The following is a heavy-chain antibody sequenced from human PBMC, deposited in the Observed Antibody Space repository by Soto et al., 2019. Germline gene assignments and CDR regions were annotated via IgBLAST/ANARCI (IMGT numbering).Heavy chain of an antibody. Sequence: GGSLRLSCEGSGFSFPDYDMNWVRQTPGKGLEWVAAVGRFGNTYYRDSVRGRFTISRDDSRNTVYLQMNRLRVEATAVYFCAREGRLRSPAGDYFDSWAQGSLVTVSS. V-gene: IGHV3-23*01. D-gene: IGHD3-10*01. J-gene: IGHJ4*02. CDR3: AREGRLRSPAGDYFDS. CDR1: GFSFPDYD. CDR2: VGRFGNT.